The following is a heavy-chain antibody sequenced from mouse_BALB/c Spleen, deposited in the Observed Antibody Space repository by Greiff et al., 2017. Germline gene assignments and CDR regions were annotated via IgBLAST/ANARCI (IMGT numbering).Heavy chain of an antibody. Sequence: QVQLKESGPGLVQPSQSLSITCTVPGFSLTSYGVYWVRQSPGKGLEWLGVIWSGGSTDYNAAFISRLSISKDNSKSQVFFKMNSLQANDTAIYYCARNRAYYGNPSWFAYWGQGTLVTVSA. CDR1: GFSLTSYG. J-gene: IGHJ3*01. CDR2: IWSGGST. CDR3: ARNRAYYGNPSWFAY. D-gene: IGHD2-10*01. V-gene: IGHV2-2*02.